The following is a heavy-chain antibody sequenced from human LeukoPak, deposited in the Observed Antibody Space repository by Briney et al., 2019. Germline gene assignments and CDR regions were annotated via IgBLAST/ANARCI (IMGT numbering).Heavy chain of an antibody. CDR1: GFTFSSYA. CDR2: ISSSSSYI. D-gene: IGHD6-13*01. Sequence: GRSLRLSCAASGFTFSSYAMHWVRQAPGKGLEWVSSISSSSSYIYYADSVKGRITISRDNAKNSLYLQMNSLRAEDTAVYYCARVRTLRIAAAGTVDYWGQGTLVTVSP. CDR3: ARVRTLRIAAAGTVDY. J-gene: IGHJ4*02. V-gene: IGHV3-21*01.